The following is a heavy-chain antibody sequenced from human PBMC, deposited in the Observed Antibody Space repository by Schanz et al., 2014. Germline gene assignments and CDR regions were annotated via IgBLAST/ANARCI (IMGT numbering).Heavy chain of an antibody. J-gene: IGHJ3*02. V-gene: IGHV1-46*01. CDR2: INPSGGST. D-gene: IGHD6-19*01. Sequence: QLMQSGSEVRKPGASVKVSCKASGYIFGSHGMTWVRQAPGQGLEWMGIINPSGGSTSYAQKFQGRVTITADKSTSTAYMELSSLRSEDTAVYYCARGLGDERWLDLNEAFDIWGQGTIVTVSS. CDR3: ARGLGDERWLDLNEAFDI. CDR1: GYIFGSHG.